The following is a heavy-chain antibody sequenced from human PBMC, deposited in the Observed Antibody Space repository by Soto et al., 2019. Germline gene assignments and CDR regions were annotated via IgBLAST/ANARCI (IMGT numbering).Heavy chain of an antibody. V-gene: IGHV3-9*01. Sequence: EVQLVESGGGLVQPGRSLRLSCAASGFTFDDYAMHWVRQAPGKGLEWVSGISWNSGSIGYADSVKGRFTISRDNAKNSLYLQMNSLRAEDTALYYCAKYDFWSGYFPWGQGTLVTVSS. J-gene: IGHJ5*02. D-gene: IGHD3-3*01. CDR1: GFTFDDYA. CDR3: AKYDFWSGYFP. CDR2: ISWNSGSI.